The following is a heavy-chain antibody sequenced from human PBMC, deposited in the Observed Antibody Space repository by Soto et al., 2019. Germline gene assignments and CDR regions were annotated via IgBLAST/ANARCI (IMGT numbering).Heavy chain of an antibody. CDR3: GRGGIQLSYAFDH. Sequence: PSETLSLTCSVSGSSFSNFYWSWIRQSAAKGLEWIGRIYTSGATSYNPSLQRRVTMSVDTSQTQMSLNLTSVTAAATAVYCCGRGGIQLSYAFDHWGQRILVTVAS. V-gene: IGHV4-4*07. D-gene: IGHD3-10*01. CDR1: GSSFSNFY. CDR2: IYTSGAT. J-gene: IGHJ4*02.